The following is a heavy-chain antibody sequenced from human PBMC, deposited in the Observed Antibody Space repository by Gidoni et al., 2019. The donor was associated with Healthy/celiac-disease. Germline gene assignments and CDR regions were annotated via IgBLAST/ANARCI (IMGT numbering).Heavy chain of an antibody. D-gene: IGHD6-13*01. CDR3: ATGIAAAGPGY. V-gene: IGHV3-23*04. Sequence: EVQLVESGGGLVQPGGSLRLSCAAPGFTFSSYAMSGVLQAPGQGLEWVSAISGSGGSTYYADSVKGRFTISRDNSKDTLYRQMNSLRAEDTAVYYCATGIAAAGPGYWGQGTLVTVSS. J-gene: IGHJ4*02. CDR1: GFTFSSYA. CDR2: ISGSGGST.